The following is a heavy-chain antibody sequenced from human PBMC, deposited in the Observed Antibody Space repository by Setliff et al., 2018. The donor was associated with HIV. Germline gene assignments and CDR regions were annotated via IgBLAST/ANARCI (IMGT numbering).Heavy chain of an antibody. Sequence: PSETLSLTCAVYGESLSGYYWSWIRQPPGKGLECIGDITHTRATNYNPSLQSRVTMSVDTSKNQFSLKLNSVTAADTAVYYCVRGGDSSSWYWGRWFDPWGQGTLVTVSS. J-gene: IGHJ5*02. CDR3: VRGGDSSSWYWGRWFDP. CDR1: GESLSGYY. CDR2: ITHTRAT. V-gene: IGHV4-34*01. D-gene: IGHD6-13*01.